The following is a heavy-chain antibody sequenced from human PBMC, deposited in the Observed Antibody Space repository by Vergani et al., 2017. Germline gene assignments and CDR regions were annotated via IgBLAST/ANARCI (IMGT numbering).Heavy chain of an antibody. D-gene: IGHD2-2*01. CDR1: GFTFSSYG. Sequence: QVQLVESGGGVVQPGGSLRLSCAASGFTFSSYGMHWVRQAPGKGLEWVAFIRYDGSNKYYADSVKGRFTISRDNSKNTLYLQMNSLRAEDTAVYYCAKLGVVVPAAMNPDYWGQGTLVTVSS. J-gene: IGHJ4*02. CDR3: AKLGVVVPAAMNPDY. CDR2: IRYDGSNK. V-gene: IGHV3-30*02.